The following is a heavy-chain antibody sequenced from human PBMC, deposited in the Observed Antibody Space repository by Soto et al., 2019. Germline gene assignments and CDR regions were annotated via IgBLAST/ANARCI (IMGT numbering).Heavy chain of an antibody. CDR3: AREGRGKKAGYNGLVSLGY. V-gene: IGHV1-69*06. CDR1: GSRFSNYV. J-gene: IGHJ4*02. D-gene: IGHD2-2*02. CDR2: IIPIFNST. Sequence: QVQLVQSGAEVKTPGSSLKVSCKVSGSRFSNYVISWVRQAPGHGLEWLGRIIPIFNSTKYAQNFQGRGTITADKSTSTASLEVSSLRSDDTAVYYCAREGRGKKAGYNGLVSLGYWGQGTLVTVSS.